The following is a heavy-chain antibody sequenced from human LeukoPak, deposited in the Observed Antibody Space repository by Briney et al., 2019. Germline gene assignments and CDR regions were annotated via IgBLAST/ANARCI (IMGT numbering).Heavy chain of an antibody. CDR2: IRYDGSNK. Sequence: GGSLRLSCAASGFTFSSYGMHWVRQAPGKGLEWVAFIRYDGSNKYYADSVKGRFTISRDNSKNTLYLQMNSLRAEDTAVYYCAKDHAHRNGHIVVVTAIWGQGTLVTVSS. CDR3: AKDHAHRNGHIVVVTAI. CDR1: GFTFSSYG. J-gene: IGHJ4*02. D-gene: IGHD2-21*02. V-gene: IGHV3-30*02.